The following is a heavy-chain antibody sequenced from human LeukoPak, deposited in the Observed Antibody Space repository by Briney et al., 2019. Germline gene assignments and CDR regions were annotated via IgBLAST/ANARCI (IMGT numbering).Heavy chain of an antibody. CDR2: IIPIFGTA. J-gene: IGHJ4*02. V-gene: IGHV1-69*05. Sequence: SVKVSCKASGGTFSSYAISWVRQAPGQGLEWMGGIIPIFGTANYAQKFQGRVTMTTDTSTSTAYMELRSLRSDDTAVYYCARDEEMATTRGDYWGQGTLVTVSS. D-gene: IGHD5-24*01. CDR3: ARDEEMATTRGDY. CDR1: GGTFSSYA.